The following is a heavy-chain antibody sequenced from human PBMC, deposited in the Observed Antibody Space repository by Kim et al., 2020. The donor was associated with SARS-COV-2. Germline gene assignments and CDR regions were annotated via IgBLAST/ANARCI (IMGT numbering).Heavy chain of an antibody. CDR3: ARDRYDFWSGYYYYSGMDV. V-gene: IGHV1-18*04. Sequence: ASVKVSCKASGYTFTRYGISWVRQAPGQGLEWMGWISAYNGNTNYAQKLQGRVTMTTDTSTSTAYMELRSLRSDDTAVYYCARDRYDFWSGYYYYSGMDVWGQGTTVTVSS. CDR1: GYTFTRYG. D-gene: IGHD3-3*01. J-gene: IGHJ6*02. CDR2: ISAYNGNT.